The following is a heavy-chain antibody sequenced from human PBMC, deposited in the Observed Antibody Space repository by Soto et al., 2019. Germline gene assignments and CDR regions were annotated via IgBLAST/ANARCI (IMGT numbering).Heavy chain of an antibody. D-gene: IGHD4-17*01. Sequence: SETLSLTCTVSGGSISSFYWSWIRQPPGKGLEWIGYIYHSGSTNYNPSLKSRVTISVDMSKNQFSLKLSSVTAADTAVYYCARQGLARGEIDYYYYMDVWGKGTTVTVSS. V-gene: IGHV4-59*08. CDR2: IYHSGST. CDR3: ARQGLARGEIDYYYYMDV. J-gene: IGHJ6*03. CDR1: GGSISSFY.